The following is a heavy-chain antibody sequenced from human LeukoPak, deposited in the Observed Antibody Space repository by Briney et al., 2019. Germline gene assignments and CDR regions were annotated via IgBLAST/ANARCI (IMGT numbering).Heavy chain of an antibody. Sequence: SETLSLTCTVSGGSISSGGYYWSWIRQHPGKGLEWIGYIYYSGSTYYNPSLKSRVTISVDTSKNQFSLKLSSVTAADTAVYYCARISYYYDSSGYHYYFDYWGQGTPVTVSS. CDR1: GGSISSGGYY. CDR2: IYYSGST. J-gene: IGHJ4*02. D-gene: IGHD3-22*01. V-gene: IGHV4-31*03. CDR3: ARISYYYDSSGYHYYFDY.